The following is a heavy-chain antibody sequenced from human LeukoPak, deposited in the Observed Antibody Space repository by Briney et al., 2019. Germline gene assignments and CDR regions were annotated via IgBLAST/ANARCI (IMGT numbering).Heavy chain of an antibody. J-gene: IGHJ5*02. CDR2: INPNSGGT. CDR3: ARERKSYSSGWFPRGWFDP. Sequence: GASVKVSCKASGYTFTGYYMHWVRQAPGQGLEWMGWINPNSGGTNYAQKFQGRVTMTRDTSISTAYIELSRLRSDDTAVYYCARERKSYSSGWFPRGWFDPWGQGTLVTVSS. V-gene: IGHV1-2*02. CDR1: GYTFTGYY. D-gene: IGHD6-19*01.